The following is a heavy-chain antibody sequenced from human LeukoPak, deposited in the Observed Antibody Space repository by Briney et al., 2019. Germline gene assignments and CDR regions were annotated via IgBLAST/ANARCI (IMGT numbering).Heavy chain of an antibody. CDR1: GGTFSSYA. CDR3: ARDPLNYYGSGSYYYPHDY. Sequence: ASVKVSCKASGGTFSSYAISWVRQAPGQGLEWMGRIIPILGIANYAQKFQGRVTITADKSTSTAYMELSSLRSEDTAVYYCARDPLNYYGSGSYYYPHDYWGQGTPVTVSS. J-gene: IGHJ4*02. D-gene: IGHD3-10*01. V-gene: IGHV1-69*04. CDR2: IIPILGIA.